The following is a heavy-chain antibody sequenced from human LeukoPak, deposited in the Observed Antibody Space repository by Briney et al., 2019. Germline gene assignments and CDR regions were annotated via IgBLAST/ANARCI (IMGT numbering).Heavy chain of an antibody. J-gene: IGHJ6*02. V-gene: IGHV4-59*08. CDR2: IYYSGTT. D-gene: IGHD6-6*01. CDR1: GGLISSYY. Sequence: SETLSLTCTISGGLISSYYWSWIRQPPGKGLEWIGYIYYSGTTTYSPSLKSRITMSVDTSKNQFSLRLNSVTAADTAVYYCARRGAARRYDGLDVWGPGTPVTVSS. CDR3: ARRGAARRYDGLDV.